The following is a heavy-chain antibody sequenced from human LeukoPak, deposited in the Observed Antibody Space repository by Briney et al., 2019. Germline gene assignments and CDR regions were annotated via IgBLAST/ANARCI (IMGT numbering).Heavy chain of an antibody. CDR2: MNPNSGNT. CDR3: AVGPMGGSYTRDAFDI. D-gene: IGHD1-26*01. Sequence: ASVKVSCKASGYTFTSYDINWVRQATGQGLEWMGWMNPNSGNTGYAQKFQGRVTMTRNTSISTAYMELSSLRSEDTAVYYCAVGPMGGSYTRDAFDIWGQGTMVTVSS. CDR1: GYTFTSYD. J-gene: IGHJ3*02. V-gene: IGHV1-8*01.